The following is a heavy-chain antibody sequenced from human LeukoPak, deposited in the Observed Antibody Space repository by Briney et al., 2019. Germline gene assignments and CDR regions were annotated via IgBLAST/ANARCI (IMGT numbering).Heavy chain of an antibody. Sequence: AASVKVSCKASGGTFSSYAISWVRQAPGQGLEWMGGIIPIFGTANYAQKFQGRVTMTRDMSTSTVYMELSSLRSEDTAVYYCARDSTATYYYDSSGGPGGYFDYWGQGTLVTVSS. CDR1: GGTFSSYA. J-gene: IGHJ4*02. CDR3: ARDSTATYYYDSSGGPGGYFDY. V-gene: IGHV1-69*05. D-gene: IGHD3-22*01. CDR2: IIPIFGTA.